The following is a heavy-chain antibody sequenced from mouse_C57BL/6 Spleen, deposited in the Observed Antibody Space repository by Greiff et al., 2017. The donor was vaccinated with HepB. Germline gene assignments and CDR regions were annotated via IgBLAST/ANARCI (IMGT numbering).Heavy chain of an antibody. V-gene: IGHV2-5*01. CDR2: IWRGGST. J-gene: IGHJ1*03. CDR1: GFSLTSYG. D-gene: IGHD1-1*01. Sequence: VHLVESGPGLVQPSQSLSITCTVSGFSLTSYGVHWVRQSPGKGLEWLGVIWRGGSTDYNAAFMSRLSITKDNSKSQVFFKMNGLQADDTAIYYCAKNALPYYYGSSYWYFDVWGTGTTVTVSS. CDR3: AKNALPYYYGSSYWYFDV.